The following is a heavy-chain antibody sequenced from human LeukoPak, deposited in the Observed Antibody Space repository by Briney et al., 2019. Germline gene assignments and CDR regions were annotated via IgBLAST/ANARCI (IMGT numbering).Heavy chain of an antibody. CDR2: ISGSGGST. D-gene: IGHD3-22*01. J-gene: IGHJ4*02. Sequence: LECVSAISGSGGSTYYADSVKGRFTISRDNSKNTLYLQMNSLRAEDTAVYYCAKEVDSFDYWGQGTLVTVSS. CDR3: AKEVDSFDY. V-gene: IGHV3-23*01.